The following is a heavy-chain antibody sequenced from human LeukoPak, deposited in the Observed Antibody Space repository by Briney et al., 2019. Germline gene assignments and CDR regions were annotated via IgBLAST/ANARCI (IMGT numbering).Heavy chain of an antibody. J-gene: IGHJ3*02. CDR3: AGLLMGATRGGAFDI. V-gene: IGHV3-23*01. D-gene: IGHD1-26*01. CDR1: GFIFSSYA. Sequence: PGGSLRLSCAASGFIFSSYAMSWVRQTPGKGLEWVSAISATSGSTFYADSVKGQFTISRDNAKNSLFLQMDSLRAEDTAVYYCAGLLMGATRGGAFDIWGQGTMVTVSS. CDR2: ISATSGST.